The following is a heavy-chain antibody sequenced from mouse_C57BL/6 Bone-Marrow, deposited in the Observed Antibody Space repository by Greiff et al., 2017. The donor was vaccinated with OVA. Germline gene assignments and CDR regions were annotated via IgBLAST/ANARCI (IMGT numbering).Heavy chain of an antibody. J-gene: IGHJ2*01. V-gene: IGHV1-80*01. CDR1: GYAFSSYW. CDR3: ARGYF. CDR2: IYPGGGDT. Sequence: VQLQHSGAELVKPGASVEISCKASGYAFSSYWMNWVQQRPGKGLEWLGQIYPGGGDTNYNGKFKGKATLNADKSSSTAYMQHSSLTAEDAAVYVWARGYFWGQGTTLTVSS.